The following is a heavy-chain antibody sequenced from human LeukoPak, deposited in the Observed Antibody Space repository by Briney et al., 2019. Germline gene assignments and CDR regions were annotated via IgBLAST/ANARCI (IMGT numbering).Heavy chain of an antibody. V-gene: IGHV4-34*01. D-gene: IGHD6-19*01. CDR1: GGSFSDYY. CDR2: INHSGST. CDR3: ARQYSSGRIFNY. Sequence: PSETLSLTCAVSGGSFSDYYWSWIRQPPGKGLEWIGEINHSGSTNYNPSLKSRVTISVDTSKNQFSLKLRSVTAADTAVYYCARQYSSGRIFNYWGQGTLVTVSS. J-gene: IGHJ4*02.